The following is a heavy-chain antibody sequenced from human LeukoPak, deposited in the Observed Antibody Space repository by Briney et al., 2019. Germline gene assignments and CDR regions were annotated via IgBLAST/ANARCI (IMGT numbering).Heavy chain of an antibody. CDR1: GGSISSNTYY. V-gene: IGHV4-39*07. J-gene: IGHJ4*02. Sequence: SETLSLTCTVSGGSISSNTYYWGWIRQPPGRGLEWVGYIYNSGSTYYNSSLKSRVTISVDTSKNQFSLKLSSVTAADTAVYYCARMTGSAWELLIDSWGPGTLVTVSS. D-gene: IGHD1-26*01. CDR3: ARMTGSAWELLIDS. CDR2: IYNSGST.